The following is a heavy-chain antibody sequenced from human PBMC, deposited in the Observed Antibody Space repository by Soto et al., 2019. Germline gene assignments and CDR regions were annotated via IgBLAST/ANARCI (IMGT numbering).Heavy chain of an antibody. J-gene: IGHJ4*02. Sequence: ASVKVSCRASRYTFLSYGISWVRQAPGQWLEWMGWISAYNGNTNYAQKLQGRVTMTTDTSTRTAYMELRSLRSDDTAVYYCARETSIFSSSLDYWGQGTLVTVSS. D-gene: IGHD6-6*01. CDR2: ISAYNGNT. V-gene: IGHV1-18*04. CDR3: ARETSIFSSSLDY. CDR1: RYTFLSYG.